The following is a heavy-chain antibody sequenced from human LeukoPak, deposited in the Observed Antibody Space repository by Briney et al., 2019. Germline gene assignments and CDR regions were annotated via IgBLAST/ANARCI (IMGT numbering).Heavy chain of an antibody. J-gene: IGHJ4*02. CDR2: IYYSGST. Sequence: PSQTLSLTCTVSGGSISSGGYYWSWIRQHPGTGLEWIGYIYYSGSTYYNPSLKSRVTISVDTSKNQFSLKLSSVTAADTAVYYCARFPPPYYYDSGGYFDYWGQGTLVTVSS. CDR1: GGSISSGGYY. CDR3: ARFPPPYYYDSGGYFDY. V-gene: IGHV4-31*03. D-gene: IGHD3-22*01.